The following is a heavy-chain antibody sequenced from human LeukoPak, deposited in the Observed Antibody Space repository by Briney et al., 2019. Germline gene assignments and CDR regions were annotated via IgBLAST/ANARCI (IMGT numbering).Heavy chain of an antibody. D-gene: IGHD6-13*01. CDR1: GYTFTSYG. V-gene: IGHV1-2*02. CDR3: ARVVEAAAGLDY. CDR2: INPNSGGT. Sequence: GASVKVSSKASGYTFTSYGISWVRQAPGQGLEWMGWINPNSGGTNYAQKFQGRVTMTRDTSISTAYMELSRLRSGDTAVYYCARVVEAAAGLDYWGQGSLVTVSS. J-gene: IGHJ4*02.